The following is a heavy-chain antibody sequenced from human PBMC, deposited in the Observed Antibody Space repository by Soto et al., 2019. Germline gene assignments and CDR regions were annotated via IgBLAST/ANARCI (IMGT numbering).Heavy chain of an antibody. CDR3: ARESCSSSSCSTRYGMDV. V-gene: IGHV3-48*03. J-gene: IGHJ6*02. D-gene: IGHD2-2*01. CDR1: GCTFRSYE. CDR2: IRSSGSSI. Sequence: GGSLRLSCVSSGCTFRSYEMNWVLQAPGKGLEWVSYIRSSGSSIYYPDSAKGRCTISRDNAKNSLYLQMNSLRAEDTAVYYCARESCSSSSCSTRYGMDVWGPGAPVTVSS.